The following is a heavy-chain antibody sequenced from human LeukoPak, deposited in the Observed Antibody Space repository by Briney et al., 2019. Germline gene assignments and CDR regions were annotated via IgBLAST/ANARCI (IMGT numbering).Heavy chain of an antibody. J-gene: IGHJ4*02. Sequence: PGGSLRLSCAASGFTVISNYMSWVRQAPGKGLEWVSLIYSGGSTYYADSVRGRFTISRDNSKNTLYLQMNNLRAEDTAVYYCAKDSPESIAAAGTSDYWGQGTLVTVSS. CDR3: AKDSPESIAAAGTSDY. V-gene: IGHV3-53*01. CDR1: GFTVISNY. D-gene: IGHD6-13*01. CDR2: IYSGGST.